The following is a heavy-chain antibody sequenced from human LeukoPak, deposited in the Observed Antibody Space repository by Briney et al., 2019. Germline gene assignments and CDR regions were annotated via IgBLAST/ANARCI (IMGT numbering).Heavy chain of an antibody. Sequence: SETLSLTCTVSGGSISSSSYYWGWIRQPPGKGLEWIGSIYYSGSTYYNPSLKSRVTISVDTSKNQFSLKLSSVTAADTAVYYCARGGGYSSGWYGYWGQGTLVTVSS. D-gene: IGHD6-19*01. CDR3: ARGGGYSSGWYGY. CDR1: GGSISSSSYY. V-gene: IGHV4-39*01. CDR2: IYYSGST. J-gene: IGHJ4*02.